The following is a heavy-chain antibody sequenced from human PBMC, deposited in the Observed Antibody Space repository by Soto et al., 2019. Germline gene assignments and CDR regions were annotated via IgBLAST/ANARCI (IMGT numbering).Heavy chain of an antibody. D-gene: IGHD3-10*01. Sequence: KLSETLSLTCAVYGGSLSGYYWSWIRQPPGKGLEWIGEINHSGSTNYNPSLKSRVTISVDTSKNQFSLKLSSVTAADTAVYYCVGYGSGSFSDYWGQGTLVTVSS. CDR3: VGYGSGSFSDY. V-gene: IGHV4-34*01. CDR2: INHSGST. J-gene: IGHJ4*02. CDR1: GGSLSGYY.